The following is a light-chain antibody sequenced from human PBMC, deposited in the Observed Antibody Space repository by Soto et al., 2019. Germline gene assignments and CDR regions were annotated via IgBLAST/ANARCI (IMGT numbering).Light chain of an antibody. Sequence: DIVMTQSPLSLPVTPGEPASISCRASQSLLHSDGYNYLDWYLQKPGQSPQLLIYLGSNRASGVPDRFSGSGSGTDFTLKISRLEAEDVGVYYCMQALRTQYTFGPGTKLEIK. J-gene: IGKJ2*01. CDR2: LGS. CDR3: MQALRTQYT. CDR1: QSLLHSDGYNY. V-gene: IGKV2-28*01.